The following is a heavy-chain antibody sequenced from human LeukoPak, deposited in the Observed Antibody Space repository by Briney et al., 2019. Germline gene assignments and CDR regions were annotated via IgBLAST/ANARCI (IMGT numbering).Heavy chain of an antibody. CDR1: GFTFSSYW. Sequence: GGSLRLSCAASGFTFSSYWMSWVRQAPGKGLEWVSGISGSGGTTRHADSVKGRFTISRDNSKNTLYLQMNSLRAEDTAVYYCAKDRGIVVVPTLFDYWGQGTLVTVSS. V-gene: IGHV3-23*01. CDR3: AKDRGIVVVPTLFDY. D-gene: IGHD2-2*01. J-gene: IGHJ4*02. CDR2: ISGSGGTT.